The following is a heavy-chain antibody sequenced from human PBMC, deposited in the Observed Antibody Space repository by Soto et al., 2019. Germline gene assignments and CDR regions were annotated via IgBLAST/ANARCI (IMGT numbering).Heavy chain of an antibody. CDR3: ARDSGSGYDRDYYYYMDV. Sequence: VSVKVSCKASGYTFTSYYMHWVRQAPGQGLEWMGLINPSGGSTSYAQKFQGRVTMTRDTSTSTVYMELSSLRSEDTAVYYCARDSGSGYDRDYYYYMDVWGKGTTVTVSS. D-gene: IGHD5-12*01. CDR1: GYTFTSYY. V-gene: IGHV1-46*03. J-gene: IGHJ6*03. CDR2: INPSGGST.